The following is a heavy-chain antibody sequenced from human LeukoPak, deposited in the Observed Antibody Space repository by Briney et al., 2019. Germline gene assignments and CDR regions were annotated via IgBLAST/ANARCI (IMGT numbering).Heavy chain of an antibody. J-gene: IGHJ4*02. CDR1: GGSISSYY. CDR2: IYYSGST. Sequence: SETLSLTCTVSGGSISSYYWSWIRQPPGKGLEWIGYIYYSGSTNYNPSLKSRVTISVDTSKNQFSLKLSSVTAADTAVYYCARATLVRGVFTFDYWGQGTLVTVSS. V-gene: IGHV4-59*01. D-gene: IGHD3-10*01. CDR3: ARATLVRGVFTFDY.